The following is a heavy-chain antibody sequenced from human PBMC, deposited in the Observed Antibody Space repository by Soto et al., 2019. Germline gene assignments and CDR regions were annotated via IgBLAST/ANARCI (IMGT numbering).Heavy chain of an antibody. D-gene: IGHD2-15*01. CDR3: ARRPGVTYSPFPGLDA. CDR1: GGSISSYS. J-gene: IGHJ6*01. V-gene: IGHV4-59*01. Sequence: QVQLQESGPGLVKPSETLSLTCNVSGGSISSYSWNWIRQAPGKGLEWIGFIHYSGSTTYNPSLKSRVTISLDKSKNQFYLRLSSVTAADTAVYFCARRPGVTYSPFPGLDAWGQGTTVTVSS. CDR2: IHYSGST.